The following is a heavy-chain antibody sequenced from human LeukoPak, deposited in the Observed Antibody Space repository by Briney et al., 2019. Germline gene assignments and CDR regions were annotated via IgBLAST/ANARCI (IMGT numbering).Heavy chain of an antibody. D-gene: IGHD6-19*01. CDR2: IKQDGSVK. Sequence: LSGGSLRLSCAASRFTFSSYWMSWVRQAPGKGLEWVANIKQDGSVKYYVDSVKGRFIISRDNAKNSLYLQMNSLRDEDTAVYYCARDLAPSGRGAFDYWGQGTLVTVFS. CDR1: RFTFSSYW. V-gene: IGHV3-7*01. CDR3: ARDLAPSGRGAFDY. J-gene: IGHJ4*02.